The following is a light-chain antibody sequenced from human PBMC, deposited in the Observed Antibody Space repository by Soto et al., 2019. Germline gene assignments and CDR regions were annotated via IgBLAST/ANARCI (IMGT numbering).Light chain of an antibody. V-gene: IGKV3-20*01. CDR1: QTVNNNY. Sequence: EIVLTQPPGPLSVSPGDRVTLSCRASQTVNNNYLAWYQQMPGQAPRLLIYGASTPATGTPARFSGSGSGTHFTLAVSRLEPEDFAVYYCQQYGGSAPWTFGPGTKVDMK. CDR3: QQYGGSAPWT. CDR2: GAS. J-gene: IGKJ1*01.